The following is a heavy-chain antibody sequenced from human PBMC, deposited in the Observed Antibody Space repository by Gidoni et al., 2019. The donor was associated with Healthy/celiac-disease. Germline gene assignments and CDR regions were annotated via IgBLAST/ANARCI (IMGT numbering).Heavy chain of an antibody. CDR3: ARRADFWSGYFDY. D-gene: IGHD3-3*01. V-gene: IGHV4-59*08. CDR2: MYYSGST. CDR1: GGSISSYY. Sequence: QVQLQESGPGLVKPSATLSLTCTVSGGSISSYYWSWIRQPPGKGLEWIGYMYYSGSTHYNPSLKRRVTISVDTSKNQFSLKPTSVTAADTAVYYCARRADFWSGYFDYWGLGTLVTVSS. J-gene: IGHJ4*02.